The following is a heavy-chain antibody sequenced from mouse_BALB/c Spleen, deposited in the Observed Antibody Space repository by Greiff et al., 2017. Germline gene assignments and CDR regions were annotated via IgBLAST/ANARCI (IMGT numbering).Heavy chain of an antibody. J-gene: IGHJ4*01. CDR1: GFSLSRYS. CDR2: IWGGGST. Sequence: VQRVESGPGLVAPSQSLSITCTVSGFSLSRYSVHWVRQPPGKGLEWLGMIWGGGSTDYNSALKSRLSISKDNSKSQVFLKMNSLQTDDTAMYYCARNGVLRLRYAMDYWGQGTSVTVAS. V-gene: IGHV2-6-4*01. CDR3: ARNGVLRLRYAMDY. D-gene: IGHD1-2*01.